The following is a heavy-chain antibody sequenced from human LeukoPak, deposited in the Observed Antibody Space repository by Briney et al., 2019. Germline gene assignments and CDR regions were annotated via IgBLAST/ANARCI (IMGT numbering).Heavy chain of an antibody. Sequence: SVNVSCKASGGTFSSYAISWVRQAPGQGLEWMGGIIPIFGTANYAQKFQGRVTITADESTSTAYMKLSSLRSEDTAVYYCARAEPYSIPYYYYGMDVWGQGTTVTVSS. J-gene: IGHJ6*02. CDR2: IIPIFGTA. CDR1: GGTFSSYA. CDR3: ARAEPYSIPYYYYGMDV. D-gene: IGHD6-13*01. V-gene: IGHV1-69*13.